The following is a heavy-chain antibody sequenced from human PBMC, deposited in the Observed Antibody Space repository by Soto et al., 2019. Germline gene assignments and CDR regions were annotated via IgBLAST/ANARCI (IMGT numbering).Heavy chain of an antibody. Sequence: QVQLVESGGGVVQPGRSLRLSCAASGFTFSSYGMHWVRQAPGKGLEWVAVIWYDGSNKYYADSVKGRFTISRDNSKNTLYLQMNSLRAEHTAVYYCAIVRYDILTGYGPDYWGQGTLVTVSS. CDR2: IWYDGSNK. CDR3: AIVRYDILTGYGPDY. V-gene: IGHV3-33*01. J-gene: IGHJ4*02. D-gene: IGHD3-9*01. CDR1: GFTFSSYG.